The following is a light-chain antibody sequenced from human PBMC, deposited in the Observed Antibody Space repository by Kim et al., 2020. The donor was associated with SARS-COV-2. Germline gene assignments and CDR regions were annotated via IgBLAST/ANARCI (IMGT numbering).Light chain of an antibody. V-gene: IGKV1-12*01. CDR1: QAISTW. CDR2: AAS. Sequence: ASVGDRVTITCRASQAISTWLAWYQQKPGKAPKLLFYAASDLQGGVPSRFSGSGSGTEFTLTINSLQPEDVATYSCQQSYSLPLTFGPGTKVDIK. CDR3: QQSYSLPLT. J-gene: IGKJ3*01.